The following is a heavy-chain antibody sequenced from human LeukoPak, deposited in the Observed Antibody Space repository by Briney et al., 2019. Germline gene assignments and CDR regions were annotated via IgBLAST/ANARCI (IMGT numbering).Heavy chain of an antibody. V-gene: IGHV3-48*01. J-gene: IGHJ6*02. CDR3: AKEAYCSSTSCLSYYYYGMDV. D-gene: IGHD2-2*01. CDR1: GFTFSSYS. Sequence: GGSLRLSCAASGFTFSSYSMNWVRQAPGKGLEWVSYISSSSSTIYYADSVKGRFTISRDNSKNTLYLQMNSLRAEDTAVYYCAKEAYCSSTSCLSYYYYGMDVWGQGTTVTVSS. CDR2: ISSSSSTI.